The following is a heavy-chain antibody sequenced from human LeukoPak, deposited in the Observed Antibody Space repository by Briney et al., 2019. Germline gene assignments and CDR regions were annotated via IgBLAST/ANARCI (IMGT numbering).Heavy chain of an antibody. CDR2: IRSDTDGRTT. CDR1: GFTFSKAW. J-gene: IGHJ4*02. Sequence: PGGSLRLSCAASGFTFSKAWMTWVRQAAGKGLEWVGRIRSDTDGRTTDYAAPVQGRFTMSRDDSKNTLYLQMNSLKSEDSAVYHCTTLFLVPAHPLDSWGQGPLVTVSS. CDR3: TTLFLVPAHPLDS. D-gene: IGHD2-2*01. V-gene: IGHV3-15*01.